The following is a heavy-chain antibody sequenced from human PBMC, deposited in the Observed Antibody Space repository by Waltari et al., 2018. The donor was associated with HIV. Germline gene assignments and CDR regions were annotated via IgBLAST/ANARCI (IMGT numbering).Heavy chain of an antibody. J-gene: IGHJ4*02. CDR3: ARGESVSVSNIPPGYRFDF. CDR2: INPINSST. CDR1: GYSFTAYY. Sequence: QVQLVQSGAELKTPGASVEFSCRASGYSFTAYYLHWVRQAPGQGLPWLGRINPINSSTNIPLTFQRRITMTRDTSSGAVFTELRGLKFNATALYYCARGESVSVSNIPPGYRFDFWGQGTLITVSS. D-gene: IGHD2-15*01. V-gene: IGHV1-2*06.